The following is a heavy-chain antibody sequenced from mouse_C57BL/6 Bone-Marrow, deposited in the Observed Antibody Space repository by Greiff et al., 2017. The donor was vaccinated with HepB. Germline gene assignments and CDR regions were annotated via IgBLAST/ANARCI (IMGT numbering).Heavy chain of an antibody. J-gene: IGHJ3*01. Sequence: QVQLQESGPGLVQPSQSLSITCTASGFSLTSYGVHWVRQSPGKGLEWLGVIWSGGSTDYNAAFISRLSSSTDNTKGQVFFKMNSQQADDTAIYYCASPSAWFAYWGQGTLVTVSA. V-gene: IGHV2-2*01. CDR1: GFSLTSYG. D-gene: IGHD3-1*01. CDR3: ASPSAWFAY. CDR2: IWSGGST.